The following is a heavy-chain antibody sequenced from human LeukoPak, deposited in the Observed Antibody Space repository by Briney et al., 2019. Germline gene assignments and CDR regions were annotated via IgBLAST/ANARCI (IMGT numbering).Heavy chain of an antibody. V-gene: IGHV3-21*01. J-gene: IGHJ4*02. CDR1: GFTFSSYN. CDR3: ARESGYKGLGFDY. Sequence: GGSLRLSCAASGFTFSSYNINWVRQAPGKGLEWVSFISTSSSYIYYADSVKGRFTISRDNAKNSLYLQMNSLRAEDTAVYYCARESGYKGLGFDYWGQGTLVTFSS. D-gene: IGHD5-12*01. CDR2: ISTSSSYI.